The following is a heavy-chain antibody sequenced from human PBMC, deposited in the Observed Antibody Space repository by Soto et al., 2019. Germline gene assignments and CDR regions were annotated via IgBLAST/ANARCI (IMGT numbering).Heavy chain of an antibody. CDR3: ARGVILWFGVLSRRGGYHYYMDV. CDR2: INDSGNI. V-gene: IGHV4-34*01. Sequence: QVQLQQWGAWLLKTSETLSLTCAVYGGSFSGYQWSWIRQTPGKGLEWIGEINDSGNINYNPSLKSRVTILLDTPKKQISLKLSSVTAADSAVYYCARGVILWFGVLSRRGGYHYYMDVWGKGTTVTVSS. CDR1: GGSFSGYQ. J-gene: IGHJ6*03. D-gene: IGHD3-10*01.